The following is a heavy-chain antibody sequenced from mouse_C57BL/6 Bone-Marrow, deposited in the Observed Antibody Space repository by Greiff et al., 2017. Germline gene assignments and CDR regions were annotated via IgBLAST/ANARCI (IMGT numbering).Heavy chain of an antibody. V-gene: IGHV1-64*01. Sequence: QVQLKQPGAELVKPGASVKLSCKASGYTFTSYWMHWVKQRPGQGLEWIGMIHPNSGSTNYNEKFKSKATLTVDKSSSTAYMQLSSLTSEDSAVYYCARVPNWDVICDYWGQGTTLTVSS. CDR2: IHPNSGST. CDR1: GYTFTSYW. J-gene: IGHJ2*01. D-gene: IGHD4-1*02. CDR3: ARVPNWDVICDY.